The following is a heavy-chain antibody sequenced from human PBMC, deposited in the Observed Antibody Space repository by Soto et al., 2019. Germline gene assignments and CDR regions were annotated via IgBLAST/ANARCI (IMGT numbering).Heavy chain of an antibody. CDR3: ARGAGFSYASTWFDI. CDR1: GGSFTFSGYY. V-gene: IGHV4-34*01. Sequence: SETLSLTCTVYGGSFTFSGYYWSWIRQPPGKGLEWIGEINHSGSTNYNPSLESRVTISLDTSKNHFSLQLTSVTAADTAVYYCARGAGFSYASTWFDIWGQGTLVTVSS. J-gene: IGHJ5*02. CDR2: INHSGST. D-gene: IGHD5-18*01.